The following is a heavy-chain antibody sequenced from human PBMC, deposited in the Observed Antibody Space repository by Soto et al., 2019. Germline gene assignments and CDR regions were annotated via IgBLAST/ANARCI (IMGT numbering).Heavy chain of an antibody. CDR3: ARDTRFLEWLSPRGFDY. Sequence: SSETLSLTCAVYGGSFSGYYWSWIRQPPGKGLEWIGEINHSGSTNYNPSLKSRVTISVDTSKNQFSLKLSSVTAADTAVYYCARDTRFLEWLSPRGFDYWGQGTLVTVSS. CDR2: INHSGST. J-gene: IGHJ4*02. V-gene: IGHV4-34*01. D-gene: IGHD3-3*01. CDR1: GGSFSGYY.